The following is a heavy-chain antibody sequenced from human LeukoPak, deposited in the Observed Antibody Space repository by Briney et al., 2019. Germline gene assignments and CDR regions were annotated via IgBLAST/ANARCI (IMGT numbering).Heavy chain of an antibody. D-gene: IGHD3-22*01. CDR1: GFTFSSYA. V-gene: IGHV3-23*01. CDR3: AKDHVIVVASVVFDI. J-gene: IGHJ3*02. Sequence: PGGSLRLSCAASGFTFSSYAMSWVRQAPGKGLEWVSGVSSSGDSTYYADSVKGRFTISRDNSKNTLYLQMNSLRVEDTAIYYCAKDHVIVVASVVFDIWGQGTMVTVSS. CDR2: VSSSGDST.